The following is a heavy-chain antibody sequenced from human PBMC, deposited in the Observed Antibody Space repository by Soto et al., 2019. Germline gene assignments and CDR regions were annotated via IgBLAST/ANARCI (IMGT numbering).Heavy chain of an antibody. CDR2: ISSTSSTI. V-gene: IGHV3-48*01. J-gene: IGHJ6*02. CDR1: GFTFSIYS. CDR3: ATYYGSGFYFPDHYYYGMDV. Sequence: PGGSLRLSCAASGFTFSIYSMNWVRQAPGKGLEWISYISSTSSTIYYADSVKGRFTISRDNAKNSLYLQMNSLRAEDTAVYYCATYYGSGFYFPDHYYYGMDVWGQGTTVTVSS. D-gene: IGHD3-10*01.